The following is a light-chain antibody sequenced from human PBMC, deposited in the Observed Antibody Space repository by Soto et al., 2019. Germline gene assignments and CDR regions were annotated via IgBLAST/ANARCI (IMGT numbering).Light chain of an antibody. J-gene: IGKJ1*01. Sequence: ETVLTPSPGTLSLSPGERATLSCRASQSVSSNYIAWYQQKPGQAPRLLIYGASSRATGIPDRFSGSGSGTDFTLTISRLEPEDFAVYYCQQYGGSPPQTFGQGTKVDIK. CDR3: QQYGGSPPQT. CDR2: GAS. CDR1: QSVSSNY. V-gene: IGKV3-20*01.